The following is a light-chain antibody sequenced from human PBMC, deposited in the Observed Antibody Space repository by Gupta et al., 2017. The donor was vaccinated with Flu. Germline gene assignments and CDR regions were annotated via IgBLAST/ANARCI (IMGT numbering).Light chain of an antibody. Sequence: DIALTQSPGTLSLSPGERATLSCRASQSVSSSYLAWYQQKPGQAPRLLIDGASSRATGIPDRVSGIGSGTDCTRTSSRLEPEDLAVYYGQQYGSEAITCGPGTRLEMK. CDR3: QQYGSEAIT. V-gene: IGKV3-20*01. CDR2: GAS. J-gene: IGKJ5*01. CDR1: QSVSSSY.